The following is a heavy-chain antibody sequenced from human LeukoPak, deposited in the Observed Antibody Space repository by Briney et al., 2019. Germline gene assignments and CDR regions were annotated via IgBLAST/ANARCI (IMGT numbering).Heavy chain of an antibody. CDR3: ARDHGRSSWYLGWFDP. D-gene: IGHD6-13*01. J-gene: IGHJ5*02. Sequence: PSETLSLTCTVSGGSISSYYWSWIRQPAGKGLEWIGRIYTSGSTNYNPSLKSRVTMSVDTSKNQFSLKLSSVTAADTAVYYCARDHGRSSWYLGWFDPWGQGTLVTVSS. CDR2: IYTSGST. CDR1: GGSISSYY. V-gene: IGHV4-4*07.